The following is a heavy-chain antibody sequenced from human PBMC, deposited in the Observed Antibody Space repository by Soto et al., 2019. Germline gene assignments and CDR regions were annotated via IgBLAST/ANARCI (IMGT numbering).Heavy chain of an antibody. V-gene: IGHV1-2*02. CDR1: GYTFTGHY. Sequence: ASVKVSCKASGYTFTGHYIHWVRQAPEQGPEWMGEIGPESGATRYAQKFQGRVTMTRDMSITTVYMELNNLSPDDTAVYYCGRGRSGQIDVCYWGQGTPVTV. CDR3: GRGRSGQIDVCY. D-gene: IGHD3-16*01. J-gene: IGHJ4*02. CDR2: IGPESGAT.